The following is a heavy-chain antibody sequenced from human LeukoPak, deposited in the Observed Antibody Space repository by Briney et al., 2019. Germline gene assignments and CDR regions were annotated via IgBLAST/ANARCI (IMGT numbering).Heavy chain of an antibody. J-gene: IGHJ4*02. D-gene: IGHD3-10*01. CDR1: GFNFSIYW. Sequence: GGSLRLSCAASGFNFSIYWMSWVRQAPGKGLEWVAFIRNDGSIRYYADSLKGRFTISRDNSKNTLYLQMSSLRVDDTAVYYCAKGRAGMVRGVCDYWGQGTLVTVSS. CDR2: IRNDGSIR. CDR3: AKGRAGMVRGVCDY. V-gene: IGHV3-30*02.